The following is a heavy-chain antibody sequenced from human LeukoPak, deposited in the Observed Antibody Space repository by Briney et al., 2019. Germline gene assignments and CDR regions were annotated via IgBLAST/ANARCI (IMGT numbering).Heavy chain of an antibody. D-gene: IGHD6-13*01. CDR1: GFTLSSYW. V-gene: IGHV3-7*01. CDR2: IKQDGSEK. CDR3: ARSSAAAFY. J-gene: IGHJ4*02. Sequence: RRSPRLSCAASGFTLSSYWMSWVRQAPGKGLEWVANIKQDGSEKYYVDSVKGRFTISRDNAKNSLYLQMNSLRAEDTAVYYCARSSAAAFYWGQGTLVTVSS.